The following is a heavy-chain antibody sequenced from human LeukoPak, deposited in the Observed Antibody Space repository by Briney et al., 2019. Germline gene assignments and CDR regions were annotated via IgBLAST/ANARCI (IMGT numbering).Heavy chain of an antibody. J-gene: IGHJ4*02. Sequence: GGSLRLSCAASGFTFSNAWMSWVRQAPGKGLEWVGRIKSKTDGGTTDHAAPVKGRFTISRDDSKNTLYLQMNSLKTEDTAVYYCTTGAVAASFDYWGQGTLVTVSS. CDR1: GFTFSNAW. D-gene: IGHD6-19*01. V-gene: IGHV3-15*01. CDR2: IKSKTDGGTT. CDR3: TTGAVAASFDY.